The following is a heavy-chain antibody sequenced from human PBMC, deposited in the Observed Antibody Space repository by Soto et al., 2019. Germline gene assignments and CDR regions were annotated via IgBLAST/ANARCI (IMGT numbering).Heavy chain of an antibody. J-gene: IGHJ4*02. V-gene: IGHV1-2*02. CDR1: GYTFTGYY. CDR3: ARDDPCSGGSCYDY. Sequence: ASVKVSCKASGYTFTGYYIHWVRQAPGQGLEWMGWINPNSGGTNYAQKFQGRVTMTRDTSISTAYMELSRLRSDDTAVYYCARDDPCSGGSCYDYWGQGTLVTVSS. D-gene: IGHD2-15*01. CDR2: INPNSGGT.